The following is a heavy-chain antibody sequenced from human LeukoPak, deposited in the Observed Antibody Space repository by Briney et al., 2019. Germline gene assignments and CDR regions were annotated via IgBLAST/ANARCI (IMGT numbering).Heavy chain of an antibody. V-gene: IGHV4-61*01. D-gene: IGHD6-19*01. CDR1: GGSISSGSYY. J-gene: IGHJ4*02. CDR3: AREAVAIDY. Sequence: SQTLSLTCTVSGGSISSGSYYWSWIRQPPGKGLEWIGYIYYSGSTNYNPSLKSRVTISVDTSKNQFSLKLSSVTAADTAVYYCAREAVAIDYWGQGTLVTVSS. CDR2: IYYSGST.